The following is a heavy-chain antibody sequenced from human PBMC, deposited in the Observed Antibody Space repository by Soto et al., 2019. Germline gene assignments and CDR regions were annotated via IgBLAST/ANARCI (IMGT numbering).Heavy chain of an antibody. Sequence: SETLSLTCAVSGYSLTSGYYCGWIRQPPGKGLEWIGSIYHSGDTYYNPSLKSRVTISVDTSKNHFSLKLTSVTAADTAVYYCARARIVVAGTIVDYWGQGTLVTVS. V-gene: IGHV4-38-2*01. CDR2: IYHSGDT. CDR1: GYSLTSGYY. J-gene: IGHJ4*02. D-gene: IGHD6-19*01. CDR3: ARARIVVAGTIVDY.